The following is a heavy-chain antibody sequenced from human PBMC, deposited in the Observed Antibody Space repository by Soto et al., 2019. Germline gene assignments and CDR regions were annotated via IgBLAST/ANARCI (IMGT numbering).Heavy chain of an antibody. J-gene: IGHJ6*02. Sequence: PSETLSLTCTVSGGSISSSSYYWGWIRQPPGKGLEWIGSIYYSGSTYYNPSLKSRVTISVDTSKNQFSLKLSSVTAADTAVYYCAGPGIAAAGTGPDYYYYGMDVWGQGTTVTVSS. CDR2: IYYSGST. CDR1: GGSISSSSYY. D-gene: IGHD6-13*01. CDR3: AGPGIAAAGTGPDYYYYGMDV. V-gene: IGHV4-39*01.